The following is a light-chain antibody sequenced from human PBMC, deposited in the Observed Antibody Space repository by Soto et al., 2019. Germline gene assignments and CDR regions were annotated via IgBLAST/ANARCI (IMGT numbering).Light chain of an antibody. CDR2: DAS. J-gene: IGKJ2*01. Sequence: DIQMTQSPSSLSASVGDRVTITCQASQDIADYLHWYQLKPGKAPKLLIYDASNLEAGVPSRFTGAGSGTDFSFTISSLQPEDVATYFCQQYDSFHMYTFGQGTKVEI. CDR1: QDIADY. V-gene: IGKV1-33*01. CDR3: QQYDSFHMYT.